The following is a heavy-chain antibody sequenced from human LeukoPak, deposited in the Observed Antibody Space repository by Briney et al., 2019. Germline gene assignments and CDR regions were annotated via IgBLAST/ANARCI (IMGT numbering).Heavy chain of an antibody. CDR2: INWNGGST. V-gene: IGHV3-20*04. CDR3: ARGKTSRYYYYGMDV. J-gene: IGHJ6*02. Sequence: GESLKISCAASGFTFDDYGMSWVRQAPGKGLEWVSGINWNGGSTGYADSVKGRFTISRDNAKNSLYLQMNTLRAEDTALYYCARGKTSRYYYYGMDVWGQGTTVTVSS. CDR1: GFTFDDYG.